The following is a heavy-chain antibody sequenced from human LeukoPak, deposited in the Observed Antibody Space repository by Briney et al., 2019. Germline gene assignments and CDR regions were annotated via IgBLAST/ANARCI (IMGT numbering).Heavy chain of an antibody. CDR3: ARRNPDPHYYYYGMDV. J-gene: IGHJ6*02. CDR1: GGSISSSRYY. CDR2: IYYSGST. V-gene: IGHV4-39*01. Sequence: SETLSLTCPVSGGSISSSRYYWGWIRQPPGKGLEWIGSIYYSGSTYYNPSLKSRVTISVDTSKNQFSLKLSSVTAADTAVYYCARRNPDPHYYYYGMDVWGQGTTVTVSS.